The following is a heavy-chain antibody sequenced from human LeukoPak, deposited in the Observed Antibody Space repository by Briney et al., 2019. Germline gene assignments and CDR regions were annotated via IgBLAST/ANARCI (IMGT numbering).Heavy chain of an antibody. D-gene: IGHD3-10*01. CDR1: GGSISSSNW. CDR2: IYHSGST. Sequence: SETLSLTCAVSGGSISSSNWWSWVRQPPGKGLEWIGEIYHSGSTYYNPSLKSRVTISVDTSKNQFSLKLSSVTAADTAVYYCARSGSYPPARRHPPLIDYWGQGTLVTVSS. J-gene: IGHJ4*02. V-gene: IGHV4-4*02. CDR3: ARSGSYPPARRHPPLIDY.